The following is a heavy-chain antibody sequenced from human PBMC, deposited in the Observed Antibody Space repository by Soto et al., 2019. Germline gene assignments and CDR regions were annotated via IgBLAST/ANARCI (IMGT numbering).Heavy chain of an antibody. CDR3: ARRGSSHYFDY. D-gene: IGHD5-18*01. CDR1: GGSISSSNW. J-gene: IGHJ4*02. Sequence: QVQLQESGPGLVKPSGTLSLTCAVSGGSISSSNWWSWVRQPPGKGLEWIGEIYHSGSTNYNPSLNIRVTISVDKSKNQFSLKLSSVTAADSGVYYSARRGSSHYFDYWGKGTLVTVSS. CDR2: IYHSGST. V-gene: IGHV4-4*02.